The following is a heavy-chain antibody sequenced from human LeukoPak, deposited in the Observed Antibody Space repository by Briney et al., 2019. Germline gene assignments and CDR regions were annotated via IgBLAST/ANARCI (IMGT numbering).Heavy chain of an antibody. D-gene: IGHD6-19*01. V-gene: IGHV4-39*01. Sequence: SETLSLTCTVSGGSISSSSYYWGWIRQPPGKGLEWIGSIYYSGSTYHNPSLKSRVTISVDTSKNQFSLKLSSVTAADTAVYYCARGIAVAGNDAFDIWGQGTMVTVSS. CDR1: GGSISSSSYY. J-gene: IGHJ3*02. CDR3: ARGIAVAGNDAFDI. CDR2: IYYSGST.